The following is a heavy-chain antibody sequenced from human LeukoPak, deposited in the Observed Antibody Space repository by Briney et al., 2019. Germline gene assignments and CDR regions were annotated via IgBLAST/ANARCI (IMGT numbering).Heavy chain of an antibody. Sequence: SETLSLTCTVSGGSISSYYWSWIRQPAGKGLEWIGRIYTSGSTNYNPSLKSRVTMSVDTSKNQFSLKLSSVTAADTAVYYCAGGVGWTTTVTTHDAFDIWGQGTMVTVSS. CDR1: GGSISSYY. CDR2: IYTSGST. D-gene: IGHD4-17*01. CDR3: AGGVGWTTTVTTHDAFDI. V-gene: IGHV4-4*07. J-gene: IGHJ3*02.